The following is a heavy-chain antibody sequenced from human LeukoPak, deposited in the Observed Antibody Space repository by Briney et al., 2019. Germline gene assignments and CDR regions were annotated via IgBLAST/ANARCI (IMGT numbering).Heavy chain of an antibody. CDR2: ISSSSSYI. CDR1: GFTFSSYS. Sequence: GGSLRLSCAASGFTFSSYSMNWVRQAPGKVLEWVSSISSSSSYIYYADSVKGRFTISRDNAKNSLYLQMNSLRAEDTAVYYCARDVWTDAFDIWGQGTMVTVSS. D-gene: IGHD2-21*01. CDR3: ARDVWTDAFDI. V-gene: IGHV3-21*01. J-gene: IGHJ3*02.